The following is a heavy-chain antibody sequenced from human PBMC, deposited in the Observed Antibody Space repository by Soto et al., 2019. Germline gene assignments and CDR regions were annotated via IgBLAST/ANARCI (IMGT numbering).Heavy chain of an antibody. CDR2: ISAYNGNT. Sequence: GASVKVSCKASGYTFTSYGISWVRQAPGQGLEWMGWISAYNGNTNYAQKLQGRVTMTTDTSTSTAYMELRSLRSDDTAVYYCGRDIVVVPAANPYYYYYMDVWGKGTTVTVSS. CDR1: GYTFTSYG. J-gene: IGHJ6*03. V-gene: IGHV1-18*01. CDR3: GRDIVVVPAANPYYYYYMDV. D-gene: IGHD2-2*01.